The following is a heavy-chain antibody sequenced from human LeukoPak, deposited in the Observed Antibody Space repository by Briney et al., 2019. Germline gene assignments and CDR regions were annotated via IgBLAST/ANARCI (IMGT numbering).Heavy chain of an antibody. J-gene: IGHJ4*02. D-gene: IGHD4-23*01. CDR2: IYSGGST. V-gene: IGHV3-53*01. CDR1: GFTFSSNY. CDR3: ARVDDYGGSIDY. Sequence: GGSLRLSCAASGFTFSSNYMSWVRQAPGKGLEWVSVIYSGGSTYYADSVKGRFTISRDNSKNTLYLQMNSLRAEDTAVYYCARVDDYGGSIDYWGQGTLVTVSS.